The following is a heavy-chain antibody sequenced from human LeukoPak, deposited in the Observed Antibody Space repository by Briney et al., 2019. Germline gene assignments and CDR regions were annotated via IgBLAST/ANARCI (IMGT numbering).Heavy chain of an antibody. CDR1: GFTVNSYY. V-gene: IGHV3-53*01. Sequence: PGGSLRLSCAASGFTVNSYYMSWVRQAPGKGLEWVSVLYSDGNTKYADSVQGRFTISRDNSKNTLYLEMNSLSPDDTAVYYCARGVEPLAANTLAYWGQGTLVTVSS. J-gene: IGHJ4*02. CDR3: ARGVEPLAANTLAY. D-gene: IGHD1-14*01. CDR2: LYSDGNT.